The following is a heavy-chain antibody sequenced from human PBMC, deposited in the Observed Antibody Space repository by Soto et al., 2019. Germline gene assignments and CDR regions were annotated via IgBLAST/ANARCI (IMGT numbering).Heavy chain of an antibody. Sequence: SETLSLTCTVSGGSISSYYWSWIRQSPSRGLEWLGRTYYRSKWYNDYAVSVKSRITINPDTSKNQFSLQLNSVTPEDTAVYYCAREEEIAVAGNNWFDPWGQGTLVTVSS. CDR3: AREEEIAVAGNNWFDP. J-gene: IGHJ5*02. CDR2: TYYRSKWYN. D-gene: IGHD6-19*01. V-gene: IGHV6-1*01. CDR1: GGSISSYY.